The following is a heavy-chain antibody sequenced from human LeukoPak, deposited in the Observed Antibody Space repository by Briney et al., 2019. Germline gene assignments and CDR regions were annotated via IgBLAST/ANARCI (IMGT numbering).Heavy chain of an antibody. Sequence: SVKVSCKTSRDTFSSYTITWVRQAPGQGLEWMGGIIPIFGTANYAQKFQGRVTITADESTSTAYMELSSLRSEDTAVYYCARGGHDYVFDYWGQGTLVTVSS. CDR2: IIPIFGTA. CDR1: RDTFSSYT. J-gene: IGHJ4*02. D-gene: IGHD4-17*01. CDR3: ARGGHDYVFDY. V-gene: IGHV1-69*13.